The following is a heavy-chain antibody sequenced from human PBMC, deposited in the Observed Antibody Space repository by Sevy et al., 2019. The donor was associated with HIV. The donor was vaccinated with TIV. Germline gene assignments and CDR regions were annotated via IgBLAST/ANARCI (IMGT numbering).Heavy chain of an antibody. D-gene: IGHD3-3*01. CDR2: IYYSGST. J-gene: IGHJ6*02. CDR1: GGSISSSSYY. V-gene: IGHV4-39*01. Sequence: SETLSLTCTVSGGSISSSSYYWGWIRQPPGKGLEWIGRIYYSGSTYYNPSLKSRVTISVDTSKNQFSLKLSSVTAADTAVYYCARQGFPGDFWSGYYYYYYYGMDVWGQGTTVTVSS. CDR3: ARQGFPGDFWSGYYYYYYYGMDV.